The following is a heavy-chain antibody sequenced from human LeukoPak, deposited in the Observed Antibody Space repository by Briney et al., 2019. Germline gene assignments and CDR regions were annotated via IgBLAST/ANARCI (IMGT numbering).Heavy chain of an antibody. V-gene: IGHV4-34*01. CDR3: ARRGSGRRLYFDY. CDR2: INHSGST. CDR1: GGSFSGYY. J-gene: IGHJ4*02. D-gene: IGHD3-10*01. Sequence: SETLSLTCAVYGGSFSGYYWSWIRQPPGKGLEWIGEINHSGSTNYNPSLKSRVTISVDTSKNRFSLKLSSVTAADTAVYYCARRGSGRRLYFDYWGQGTLVTVSS.